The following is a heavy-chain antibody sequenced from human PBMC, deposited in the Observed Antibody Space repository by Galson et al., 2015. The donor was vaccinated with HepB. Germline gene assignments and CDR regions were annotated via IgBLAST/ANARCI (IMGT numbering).Heavy chain of an antibody. V-gene: IGHV3-30*18. CDR2: ISYDGSNK. J-gene: IGHJ4*02. D-gene: IGHD2-2*02. Sequence: SLRLSCAASGFTFGIFGVHWVRQAPGKGLEWVSTISYDGSNKHYADSVEGRFTVSRDNSKNTLFLQMNSLTTEDTAVYYCVKDLSTFSTATALPTDLWGQGTLVTVSS. CDR3: VKDLSTFSTATALPTDL. CDR1: GFTFGIFG.